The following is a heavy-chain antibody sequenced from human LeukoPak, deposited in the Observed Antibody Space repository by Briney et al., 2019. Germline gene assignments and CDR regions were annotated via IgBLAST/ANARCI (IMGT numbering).Heavy chain of an antibody. D-gene: IGHD2-2*02. CDR1: GVSISSYY. J-gene: IGHJ3*02. Sequence: SETLSLTCTVSGVSISSYYWSWIRQPPGKGLEWIGYIYYSGSTNYTPSLKSRVTISVDKSKNQFSLKLSSVTAADTAVYYCARLAYCSSTSCYIGAFDIWGQGTMVTVSS. CDR2: IYYSGST. CDR3: ARLAYCSSTSCYIGAFDI. V-gene: IGHV4-59*01.